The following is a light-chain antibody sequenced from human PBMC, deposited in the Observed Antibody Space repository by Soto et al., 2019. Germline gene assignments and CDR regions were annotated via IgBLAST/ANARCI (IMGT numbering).Light chain of an antibody. CDR3: QQYKDWPPLT. CDR2: AAS. CDR1: QSVSVY. V-gene: IGKV3-15*01. Sequence: EIILTQSPGTLSVSPWETVTLVCRASQSVSVYLAWYQQKSGQPPRLLIHAASDRATGVPARFSGSGSGTEFSLTISSLQSEDFGTYYCQQYKDWPPLTFGGGTRVDIK. J-gene: IGKJ4*01.